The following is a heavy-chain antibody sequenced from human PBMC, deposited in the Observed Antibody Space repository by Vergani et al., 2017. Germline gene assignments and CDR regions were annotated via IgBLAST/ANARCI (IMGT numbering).Heavy chain of an antibody. CDR3: AKANPRKSGYDYLYYYHAMDF. J-gene: IGHJ6*02. V-gene: IGHV3-23*01. Sequence: EVQLLESGGDLVQPGGSLRLSCAASGFTFNHYAMNWVRQAPGKGLEWVSGISGSGGSTYYAGSVKGRFTISRDSSKNQLYLQMNSLRGGDTAVYYYAKANPRKSGYDYLYYYHAMDFWGQGTTVTVSS. D-gene: IGHD5-12*01. CDR1: GFTFNHYA. CDR2: ISGSGGST.